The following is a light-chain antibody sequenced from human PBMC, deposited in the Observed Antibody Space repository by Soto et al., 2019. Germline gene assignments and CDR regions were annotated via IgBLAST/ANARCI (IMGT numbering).Light chain of an antibody. J-gene: IGKJ1*01. CDR3: QQYGSSPTT. V-gene: IGKV3-20*01. CDR2: GAS. Sequence: EIVLTHSPGTLSLSPGERATLSCRASQSVSNNYLAWYQQKPGQAPRLLIYGASNRATGIPDRFSGSGSGTAVTLTISRLEAEDVAVYYCQQYGSSPTTFGQGTKVDIK. CDR1: QSVSNNY.